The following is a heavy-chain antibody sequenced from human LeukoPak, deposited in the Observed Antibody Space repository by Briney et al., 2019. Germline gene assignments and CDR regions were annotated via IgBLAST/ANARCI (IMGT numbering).Heavy chain of an antibody. V-gene: IGHV3-48*03. CDR2: ISSSGSTI. Sequence: PGGSLRPSCAAPGFTFSSYEMNWVRQAPGKGLEWVSYISSSGSTIYYADSVKGRFTISRDNAKNSLYLQMNSLRAEDTAVYYCAIEGSPLHYGDERHWFDPWGQGTLVTVSS. J-gene: IGHJ5*02. CDR1: GFTFSSYE. CDR3: AIEGSPLHYGDERHWFDP. D-gene: IGHD4-17*01.